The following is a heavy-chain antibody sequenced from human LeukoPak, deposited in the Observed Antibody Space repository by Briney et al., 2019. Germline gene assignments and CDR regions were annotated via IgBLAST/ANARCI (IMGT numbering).Heavy chain of an antibody. CDR2: IDSDGSST. V-gene: IGHV3-74*01. J-gene: IGHJ4*02. D-gene: IGHD3-3*01. Sequence: SGGSLRLSCAASGFTFNTYWMHWVRQAPGKGLVWVSRIDSDGSSTSYAGSVKGRFTISRDNAKNTLYLQMNNLRAEDTAVYYCARGRYYFEYWGQGALVTVSS. CDR3: ARGRYYFEY. CDR1: GFTFNTYW.